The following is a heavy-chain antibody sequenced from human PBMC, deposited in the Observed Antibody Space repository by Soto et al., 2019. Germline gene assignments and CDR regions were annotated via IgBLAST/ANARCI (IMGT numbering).Heavy chain of an antibody. V-gene: IGHV4-59*01. Sequence: KPSETLSLTCTVSGGSISSYYWSWIRQPPGKGLEWIGYIYYSGSTNYNPSLKSRVTISVDTSKNQFSLKLSSVTAADTAVYYCARVALDYGDYFDYWGQGTLVTVSS. D-gene: IGHD4-17*01. CDR2: IYYSGST. J-gene: IGHJ4*02. CDR3: ARVALDYGDYFDY. CDR1: GGSISSYY.